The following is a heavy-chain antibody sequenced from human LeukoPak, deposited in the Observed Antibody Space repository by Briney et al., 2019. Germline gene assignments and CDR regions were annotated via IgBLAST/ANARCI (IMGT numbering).Heavy chain of an antibody. V-gene: IGHV3-7*03. CDR3: ARDGYSSGWYPSRDAFDI. Sequence: GGSLRLSCAASGFTFSSYWMSWVRQAPGKGLEWVANIKQDGSEKYYVVSVKGRFTISRDNAKNSLYLQMNSLRAEDTAVYYCARDGYSSGWYPSRDAFDIWGQGTMVTVSS. CDR2: IKQDGSEK. J-gene: IGHJ3*02. CDR1: GFTFSSYW. D-gene: IGHD6-19*01.